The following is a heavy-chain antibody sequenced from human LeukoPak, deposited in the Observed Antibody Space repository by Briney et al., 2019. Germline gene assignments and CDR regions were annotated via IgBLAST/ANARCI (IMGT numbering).Heavy chain of an antibody. CDR2: IIPIFGTA. CDR3: ARDPIVGATIDY. V-gene: IGHV1-69*13. CDR1: GGTFSSYA. D-gene: IGHD1-26*01. Sequence: SVKVSCKASGGTFSSYAISWVRQAPGQGLEWMGGIIPIFGTANYAQKFQGRVTITADESTSTAYMELSSLRSEDTAVYYCARDPIVGATIDYWGQGTLVTVSS. J-gene: IGHJ4*02.